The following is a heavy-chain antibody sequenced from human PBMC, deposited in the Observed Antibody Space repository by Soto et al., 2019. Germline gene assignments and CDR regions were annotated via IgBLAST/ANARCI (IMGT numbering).Heavy chain of an antibody. CDR1: GFNFKMYA. CDR3: ARDWLYALVPNWFDP. J-gene: IGHJ5*02. V-gene: IGHV3-21*04. CDR2: VGGGGSDT. D-gene: IGHD2-8*01. Sequence: PGGSLRLSCAASGFNFKMYAMIWIRQAPGRGLEWVSGVGGGGSDTYYADSVKGRFTISRDNAKNSLYLQMNSLRDEDTAVYYCARDWLYALVPNWFDPWGQGTLVTVSS.